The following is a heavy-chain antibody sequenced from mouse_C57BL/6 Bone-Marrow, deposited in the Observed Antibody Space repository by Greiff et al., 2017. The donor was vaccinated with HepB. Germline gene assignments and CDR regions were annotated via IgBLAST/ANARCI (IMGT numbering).Heavy chain of an antibody. V-gene: IGHV1-55*01. Sequence: VQLQQSGAELVKPGASVKMSCKASGYTFTSYWITWVKQRPGQGLEWIGDIYPGSGSTNYNEKFKSKATLTVDTSSSTAYMQLSSLTSEDSAVYYCAREGITTVAEGYFDVWGTGTTVTVSS. CDR3: AREGITTVAEGYFDV. CDR2: IYPGSGST. CDR1: GYTFTSYW. D-gene: IGHD1-1*01. J-gene: IGHJ1*03.